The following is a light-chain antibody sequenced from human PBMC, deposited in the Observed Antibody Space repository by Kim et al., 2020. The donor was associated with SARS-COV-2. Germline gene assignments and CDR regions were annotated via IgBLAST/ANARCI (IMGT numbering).Light chain of an antibody. J-gene: IGLJ1*01. V-gene: IGLV2-14*03. CDR3: SSYTSSSTLPYV. CDR1: SSDVGGYNY. CDR2: DVS. Sequence: QSALTQPASVSGSPGQSITISCTGTSSDVGGYNYVSWYQQHPGKAPKLMIYDVSNRPSGVSNRFSGSKSGNTASLTISGLQAVDEADYYCSSYTSSSTLPYVFGTGTKVTVL.